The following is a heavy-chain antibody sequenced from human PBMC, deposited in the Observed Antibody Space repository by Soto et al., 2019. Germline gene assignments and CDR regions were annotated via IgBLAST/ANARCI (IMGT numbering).Heavy chain of an antibody. J-gene: IGHJ5*02. D-gene: IGHD6-13*01. V-gene: IGHV1-69*01. CDR1: GGTFSSYA. CDR3: AKLIIADAGTSPLAS. CDR2: IIPIFGTA. Sequence: QVQLVQSGAEVKKPGSSVKVSCKASGGTFSSYAISWVRQAPGQGLEWMGGIIPIFGTANYAQKFQGRVTITADESRSTAYMELSSLSSEDPAVYYCAKLIIADAGTSPLASWGREPLVPFSS.